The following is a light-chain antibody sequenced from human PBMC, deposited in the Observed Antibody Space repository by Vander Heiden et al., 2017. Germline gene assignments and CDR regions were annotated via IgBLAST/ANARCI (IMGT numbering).Light chain of an antibody. CDR3: QQRSNWPSYT. V-gene: IGKV3-11*01. CDR2: DAS. J-gene: IGKJ2*01. Sequence: IVLTQSPATLSLSPGERATLSCRASQSVSSYLAWYQQKPGQAPRLLIYDASNRATGIPARFSGSGYGIDFTLTISSRELEDFAVYYCQQRSNWPSYTFGQGTKLEIK. CDR1: QSVSSY.